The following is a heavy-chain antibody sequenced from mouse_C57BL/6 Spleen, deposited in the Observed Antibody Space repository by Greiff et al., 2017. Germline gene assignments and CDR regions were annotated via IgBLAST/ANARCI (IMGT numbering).Heavy chain of an antibody. J-gene: IGHJ2*01. D-gene: IGHD1-1*01. CDR3: AKGGYYGSSNFYFDY. Sequence: VQLQQSGPELVKPGASVKIPCKASGYTFTDYNMDWVKQSHGKSLEWIGDINPNNGGTIYNQKFKGKATLTVDKSSSTAYMELRSLTSEDTTVYYFAKGGYYGSSNFYFDYWGQGTTLTVSS. V-gene: IGHV1-18*01. CDR1: GYTFTDYN. CDR2: INPNNGGT.